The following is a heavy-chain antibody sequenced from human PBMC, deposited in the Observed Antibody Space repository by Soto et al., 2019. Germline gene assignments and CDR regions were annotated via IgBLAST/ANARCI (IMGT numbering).Heavy chain of an antibody. CDR1: GYTFTSYY. CDR3: ARDYGAVIPYNWFDP. D-gene: IGHD3-3*01. CDR2: INPSGGST. Sequence: GASVKVSCKASGYTFTSYYMHWVRQAPGQGLEWMGIINPSGGSTSYAQKFQGRVTMTRDTSTSTVYMELSSLRSEDTAVYYCARDYGAVIPYNWFDPWGQGTLVTVSS. J-gene: IGHJ5*02. V-gene: IGHV1-46*01.